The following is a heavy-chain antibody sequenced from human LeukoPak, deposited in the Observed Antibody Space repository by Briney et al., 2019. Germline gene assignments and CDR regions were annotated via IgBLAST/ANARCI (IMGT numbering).Heavy chain of an antibody. Sequence: SETLSLTCTVSGGSISGYFWSSIRQPAGKGLEWIGRIYATGTTNYNPSLKSRVTMSVDTSKNQFSLNLTSVTAADTAVYYCAREGGGSNRCLDWGQGTLVTVSS. D-gene: IGHD3-16*02. CDR2: IYATGTT. CDR3: AREGGGSNRCLD. J-gene: IGHJ1*01. CDR1: GGSISGYF. V-gene: IGHV4-4*07.